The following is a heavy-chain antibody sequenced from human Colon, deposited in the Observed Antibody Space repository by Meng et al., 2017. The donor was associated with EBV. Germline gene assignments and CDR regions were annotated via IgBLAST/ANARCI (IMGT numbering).Heavy chain of an antibody. CDR1: GGSIRSNNW. Sequence: QVQVRESGPGLVKPSGTLSLTCAVSGGSIRSNNWWSWVRQPPGKGLEWIGEIFHSGSTKHNPSLKSRVTMSMDKSKNQFSLRLSSVTAADTAVYYCASSDYYGSGSYYPWGQGTLVTVSS. CDR2: IFHSGST. J-gene: IGHJ5*02. V-gene: IGHV4-4*02. D-gene: IGHD3-10*01. CDR3: ASSDYYGSGSYYP.